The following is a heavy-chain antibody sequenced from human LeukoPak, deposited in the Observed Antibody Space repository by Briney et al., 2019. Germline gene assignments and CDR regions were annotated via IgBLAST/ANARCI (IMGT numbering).Heavy chain of an antibody. CDR3: ARVDMVRGVMGYYYYMDV. Sequence: PGGSLRLSCAASGFTFSSYAMHWVRQAPGKGLEYVSAISSNGGSTYYANSVKGRFTISRDNSKNTLYLQMGSLRAEDMAVYYYARVDMVRGVMGYYYYMDVWGKGTTVTISS. V-gene: IGHV3-64*01. CDR1: GFTFSSYA. J-gene: IGHJ6*03. CDR2: ISSNGGST. D-gene: IGHD3-10*01.